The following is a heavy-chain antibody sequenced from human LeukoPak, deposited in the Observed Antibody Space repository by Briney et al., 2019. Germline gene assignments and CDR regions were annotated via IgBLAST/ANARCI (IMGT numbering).Heavy chain of an antibody. CDR2: IIPIFGTA. Sequence: SVKVSCKASGGTFSSYAISWVRQVPGQGLEWMGGIIPIFGTANYAQKFQGRVTITADESTSTAYMELSSLRSEDTAVYYCARDGGGIAAPLQNWGQGTLVTVSS. D-gene: IGHD6-6*01. CDR1: GGTFSSYA. V-gene: IGHV1-69*13. J-gene: IGHJ4*02. CDR3: ARDGGGIAAPLQN.